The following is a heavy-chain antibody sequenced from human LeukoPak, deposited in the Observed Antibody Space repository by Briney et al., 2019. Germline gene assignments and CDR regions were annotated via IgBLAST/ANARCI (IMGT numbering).Heavy chain of an antibody. CDR3: ACTSRPIDA. CDR2: IKGDGSGA. J-gene: IGHJ5*02. D-gene: IGHD2-8*01. V-gene: IGHV3-74*01. Sequence: PGGSLRLSCAASGFTFSAYWMHWVRQAPGKGLVWVSRIKGDGSGASYADSVKGRFTISRDNAKNTLYLEMKSLRAEDTAVYYCACTSRPIDAWGQGTLATVSS. CDR1: GFTFSAYW.